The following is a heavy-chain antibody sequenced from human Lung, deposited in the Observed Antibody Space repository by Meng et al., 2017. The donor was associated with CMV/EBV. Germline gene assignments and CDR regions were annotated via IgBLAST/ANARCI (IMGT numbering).Heavy chain of an antibody. D-gene: IGHD5-12*01. J-gene: IGHJ3*02. Sequence: SGPXLAXPTQTLTLTCTFSGFSLTTSGMCVSWVRQPPGKALEWLAFIDWDDDKYYSPSLKTRLTISKDTSKNEVVLKMTNMDPVDTATYYCARNDYDSRGGAFEIXDRGTMVT. CDR3: ARNDYDSRGGAFEI. CDR2: IDWDDDK. V-gene: IGHV2-70*20. CDR1: GFSLTTSGMC.